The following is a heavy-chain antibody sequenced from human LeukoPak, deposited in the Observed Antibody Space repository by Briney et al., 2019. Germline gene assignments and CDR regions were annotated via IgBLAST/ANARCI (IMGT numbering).Heavy chain of an antibody. Sequence: PGGSLRLSCAASGFTFSSYSMNWVRQAPGKGLEWVSYISSSSSTIYYADSVKGRFTISRDNAKNSLYLQMNSLRAEDTAVYYCARGRGDYYGSGSYQDYWGQGTLVTVSS. CDR2: ISSSSSTI. CDR1: GFTFSSYS. D-gene: IGHD3-10*01. V-gene: IGHV3-48*04. CDR3: ARGRGDYYGSGSYQDY. J-gene: IGHJ4*02.